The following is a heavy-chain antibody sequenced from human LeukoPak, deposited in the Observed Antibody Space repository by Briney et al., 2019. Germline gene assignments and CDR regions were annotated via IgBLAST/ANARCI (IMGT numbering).Heavy chain of an antibody. Sequence: SETLSLTCTVSGASINSHYWSWLRQPPGRGLEWIGYMSYSGYTKYNPSVKSRVAISSDASKNQFSLTLTSVTAADTAVYYCARDFLQTSSPDAFDIWGQGTMVSVSS. CDR1: GASINSHY. J-gene: IGHJ3*02. V-gene: IGHV4-59*11. CDR2: MSYSGYT. CDR3: ARDFLQTSSPDAFDI. D-gene: IGHD2/OR15-2a*01.